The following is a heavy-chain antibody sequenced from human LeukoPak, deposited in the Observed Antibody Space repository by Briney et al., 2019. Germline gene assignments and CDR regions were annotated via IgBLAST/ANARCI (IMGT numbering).Heavy chain of an antibody. V-gene: IGHV3-23*01. CDR2: ISYSSGSI. CDR3: AKDPLYCSGGSCYEPSGPFDY. D-gene: IGHD2-15*01. CDR1: GFTFGSYR. J-gene: IGHJ4*02. Sequence: PGGSLRLSCAASGFTFGSYRLTWVRQAPGKGLEWLSYISYSSGSINYADSVKGRFTISRDNSKNTLYLQMNSLRAEDTAVYYCAKDPLYCSGGSCYEPSGPFDYWGQGTLVTVSS.